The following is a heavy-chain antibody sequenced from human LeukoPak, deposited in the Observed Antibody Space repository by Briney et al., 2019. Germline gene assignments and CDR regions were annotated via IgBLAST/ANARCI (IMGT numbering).Heavy chain of an antibody. J-gene: IGHJ4*02. D-gene: IGHD1-26*01. CDR3: ARDYSG. CDR2: IKQDGTEK. V-gene: IGHV3-7*01. CDR1: GFTFSSYW. Sequence: GGPLRLSCAASGFTFSSYWMSWVRQAPGKGLEWLANIKQDGTEKNYLNSVKGRFTISRDNAKNSLYLQMSSLRAEDTAVYYCARDYSGWGQGTLVTVSS.